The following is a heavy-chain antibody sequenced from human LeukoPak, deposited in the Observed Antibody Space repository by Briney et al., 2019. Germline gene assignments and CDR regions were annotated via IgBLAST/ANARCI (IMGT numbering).Heavy chain of an antibody. CDR3: ARVHDYYYYYMDV. Sequence: GGSLRLSCAASGFTVSSNYMGWVRQAPGKGLEWVSVIYSGGSTYYADSVKGRFTISRDNSKNTLYLQMNSLRAEDTAVYYCARVHDYYYYYMDVWGKGTTVTVSS. J-gene: IGHJ6*03. CDR1: GFTVSSNY. V-gene: IGHV3-53*01. CDR2: IYSGGST.